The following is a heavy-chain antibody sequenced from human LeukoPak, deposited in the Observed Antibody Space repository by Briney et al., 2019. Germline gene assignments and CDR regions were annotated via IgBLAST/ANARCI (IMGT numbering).Heavy chain of an antibody. Sequence: PSETLSLTCAVSGGSISSGGYCWSWIRQPPGKGLEWIGYIYHSGTTYYNPSLKSRVTISVDRSKNQFSLKLSSVTAADTAVYYCVRGGGWYRYWGQGTLVTVPS. CDR1: GGSISSGGYC. J-gene: IGHJ4*02. CDR3: VRGGGWYRY. V-gene: IGHV4-30-2*01. CDR2: IYHSGTT. D-gene: IGHD6-19*01.